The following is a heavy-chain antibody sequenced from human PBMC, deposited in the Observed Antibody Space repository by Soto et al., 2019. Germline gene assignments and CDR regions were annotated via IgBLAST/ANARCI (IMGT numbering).Heavy chain of an antibody. CDR1: GGTFSSYA. CDR2: IIPISGTA. CDR3: ARSQGSSTSLEIYYYYYYGMDV. D-gene: IGHD2-2*01. V-gene: IGHV1-69*01. J-gene: IGHJ6*02. Sequence: QVQLVQSGAEVKKPGSSVKVSCKASGGTFSSYAISWVRQAPGQGLERMRGIIPISGTANYAQKCQGRVTITADESTSTAYMELSSLRSEDTAVYYCARSQGSSTSLEIYYYYYYGMDVWGQGTTVTVSS.